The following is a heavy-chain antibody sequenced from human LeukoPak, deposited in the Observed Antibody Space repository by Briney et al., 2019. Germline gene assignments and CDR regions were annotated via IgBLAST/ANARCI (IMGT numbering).Heavy chain of an antibody. CDR2: ISGSGDVT. Sequence: GGSLRPSCAASGFTFSSYAMGWVRQAPGKGLEWVSVISGSGDVTYYADSVKGRFTISRDNSKNTLYLQMNSLRAEDTAVYYCAKSSNWSGYYGWFDPWGQGTLVTVSS. CDR3: AKSSNWSGYYGWFDP. J-gene: IGHJ5*02. D-gene: IGHD3-3*01. CDR1: GFTFSSYA. V-gene: IGHV3-23*01.